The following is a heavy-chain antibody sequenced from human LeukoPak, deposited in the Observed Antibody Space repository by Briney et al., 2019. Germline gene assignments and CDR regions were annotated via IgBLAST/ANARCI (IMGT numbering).Heavy chain of an antibody. CDR3: ARDQSGSLDY. J-gene: IGHJ4*02. CDR1: GFTLRNTW. V-gene: IGHV3-7*01. CDR2: INQDASTK. D-gene: IGHD1-26*01. Sequence: PGGSLRLSCVASGFTLRNTWMAWVRQAPGKGLEWVANINQDASTKHYVDSVKGRFTISRDNAKNSLYLQMNSLRAEGTAVYYCARDQSGSLDYWGQGTLVTVSA.